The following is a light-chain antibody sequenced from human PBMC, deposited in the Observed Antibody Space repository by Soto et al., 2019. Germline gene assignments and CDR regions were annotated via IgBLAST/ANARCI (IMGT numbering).Light chain of an antibody. CDR1: QSISIH. V-gene: IGKV1-39*01. CDR2: GAS. Sequence: DIQMTQSPSSLSASVGDRVTITCRESQSISIHLNWYQQKPGKAPNLIIYGASSLKSGVPARFRGSGSGTDFTLTISSLQPEDFAIYYCQQTYTTPEITCGQGTRLEIK. CDR3: QQTYTTPEIT. J-gene: IGKJ5*01.